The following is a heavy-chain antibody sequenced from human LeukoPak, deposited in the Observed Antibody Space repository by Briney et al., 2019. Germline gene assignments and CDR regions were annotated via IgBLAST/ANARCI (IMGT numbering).Heavy chain of an antibody. J-gene: IGHJ4*02. Sequence: ASVTVSCKASGYTFTGYYMHWVRQAPGQGLEWMGWINPNSGGTNYAQKFQGRVTMTRDTSISTAYMELSRLRSDDTAVYYCARDPPDGDIVVVVAATRVDYWGQGTLVTVSS. D-gene: IGHD2-15*01. CDR2: INPNSGGT. V-gene: IGHV1-2*02. CDR1: GYTFTGYY. CDR3: ARDPPDGDIVVVVAATRVDY.